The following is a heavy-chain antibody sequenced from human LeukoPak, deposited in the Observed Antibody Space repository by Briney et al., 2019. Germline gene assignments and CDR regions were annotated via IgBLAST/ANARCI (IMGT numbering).Heavy chain of an antibody. J-gene: IGHJ4*02. Sequence: SETLSLTWTVSGASISSNSYCWGWIRQPPGKGLESLANVYNTGNTYYNPSLQSRVSISVDTSKNQISLKLSSVTAADTAVYFCASRYCPHSNYHLVGAYWGKGTLVTVSS. D-gene: IGHD2-15*01. CDR3: ASRYCPHSNYHLVGAY. V-gene: IGHV4-39*01. CDR2: VYNTGNT. CDR1: GASISSNSYC.